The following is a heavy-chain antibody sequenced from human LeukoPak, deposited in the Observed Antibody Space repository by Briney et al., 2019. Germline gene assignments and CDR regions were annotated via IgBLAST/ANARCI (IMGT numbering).Heavy chain of an antibody. Sequence: PSETLSLTCTVSGGSISTYYWSWIRQPPGKGLEWIGYIYYRGSTNYNPSLKSRVSISADTSKNQFSLKLSSVTAADTAVYYCARVTAVAGFTNFDYWGQGTLVTVSS. CDR1: GGSISTYY. CDR2: IYYRGST. V-gene: IGHV4-59*01. CDR3: ARVTAVAGFTNFDY. J-gene: IGHJ4*02. D-gene: IGHD6-19*01.